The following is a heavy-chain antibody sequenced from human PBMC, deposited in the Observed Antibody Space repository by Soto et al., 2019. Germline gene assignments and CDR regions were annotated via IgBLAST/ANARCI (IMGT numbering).Heavy chain of an antibody. D-gene: IGHD3-10*01. CDR3: ARRGSGSNSDY. Sequence: ASVKVSCKASGYAFTSNSMQWVRQAPGQGLEWMGIINPNADTTTYAQKFQGRVTMTRDTSTSTVYMELTSLRFGDTAVYYCARRGSGSNSDYWG. V-gene: IGHV1-46*03. CDR1: GYAFTSNS. J-gene: IGHJ4*01. CDR2: INPNADTT.